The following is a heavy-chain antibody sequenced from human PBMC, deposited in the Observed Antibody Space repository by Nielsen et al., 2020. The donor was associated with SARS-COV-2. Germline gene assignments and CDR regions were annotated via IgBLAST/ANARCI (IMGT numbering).Heavy chain of an antibody. J-gene: IGHJ5*02. CDR3: ARGAVAATLNWFDP. CDR2: IYYSGRT. Sequence: SETLSLTCTVSGGSISSGGYYWSWIRQPPGKGLEWIGYIYYSGRTNYNPSLKSRGTISVDTSKNQFSLKLSSVTAADTAVYYCARGAVAATLNWFDPWGQGTLVTVSS. CDR1: GGSISSGGYY. V-gene: IGHV4-61*08. D-gene: IGHD2-15*01.